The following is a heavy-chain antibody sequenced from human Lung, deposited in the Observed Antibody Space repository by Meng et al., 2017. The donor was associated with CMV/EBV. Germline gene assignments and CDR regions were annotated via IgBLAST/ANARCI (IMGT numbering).Heavy chain of an antibody. Sequence: GGSXRLXCVASGFSFSTYAMHWVRQAPGKGLEWVAFIRFDGSNRDYAGSVKGRFTISRDNSKNTLYVQMNNLRPEDTAVYYCAKDGGGTLRGAIITKYYFDYWGQGTXVTVSS. D-gene: IGHD3-10*01. CDR3: AKDGGGTLRGAIITKYYFDY. V-gene: IGHV3-30*02. CDR2: IRFDGSNR. CDR1: GFSFSTYA. J-gene: IGHJ4*02.